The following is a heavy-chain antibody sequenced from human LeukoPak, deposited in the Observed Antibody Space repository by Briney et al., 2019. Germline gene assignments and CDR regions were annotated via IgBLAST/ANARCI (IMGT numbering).Heavy chain of an antibody. J-gene: IGHJ4*02. CDR1: GYSISSGYY. CDR2: IYHSGST. D-gene: IGHD6-19*01. V-gene: IGHV4-38-2*02. CDR3: ARDLYSSGWGYLDY. Sequence: SETLSLTYTISGYSISSGYYWGWIRPPPGKGLEWIGSIYHSGSTYYNPSLKSRVTISLDTSENQFSLQLSSLTAADTAVYYCARDLYSSGWGYLDYWGQGTLVTVSS.